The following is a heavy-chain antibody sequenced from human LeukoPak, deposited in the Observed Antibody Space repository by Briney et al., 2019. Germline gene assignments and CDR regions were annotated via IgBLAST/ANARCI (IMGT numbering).Heavy chain of an antibody. J-gene: IGHJ4*02. Sequence: SETLSLTCNVSGGSISTYYWSWIRQPPGKGLEWIGYIYYSGSTYYNPSLKSRVTISVDTSKNQFSLKLSSVTAADTAVYYCAGGAYGYYDSSGLLDYWGQGTLVTVSS. CDR1: GGSISTYY. D-gene: IGHD3-22*01. V-gene: IGHV4-59*06. CDR3: AGGAYGYYDSSGLLDY. CDR2: IYYSGST.